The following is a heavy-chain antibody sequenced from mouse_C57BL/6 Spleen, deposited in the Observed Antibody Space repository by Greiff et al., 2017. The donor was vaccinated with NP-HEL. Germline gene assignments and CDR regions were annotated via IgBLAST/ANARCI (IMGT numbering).Heavy chain of an antibody. CDR3: ARGGGLFAY. CDR1: GFTFSDYG. Sequence: EVQRVESGGGLVKPGGSLKLSCAASGFTFSDYGMHWVRQAPEKGLEWVAYISSGSSTLYYAETVKGRFPISSDNAKNTLFLQMTSLRSEDTAMYYCARGGGLFAYWGQGTLVTVSA. V-gene: IGHV5-17*01. CDR2: ISSGSSTL. D-gene: IGHD1-1*02. J-gene: IGHJ3*01.